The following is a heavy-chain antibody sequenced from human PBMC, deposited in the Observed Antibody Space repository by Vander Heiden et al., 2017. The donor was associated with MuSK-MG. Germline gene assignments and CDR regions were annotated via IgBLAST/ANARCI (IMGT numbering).Heavy chain of an antibody. J-gene: IGHJ6*03. CDR1: TYTFPGYD. V-gene: IGHV1-2*06. D-gene: IGHD6-13*01. Sequence: QLSLVQSGAEVKKPGASLKVSCKPATYTFPGYDIHWVRLAPGRGLEWLGRINPESGATDYALQFQGRVTMTSDTSISTTHMELSSLTSNDAAVYYCALAAAGYFHYYYMDVWGKGTAVAVSS. CDR2: INPESGAT. CDR3: ALAAAGYFHYYYMDV.